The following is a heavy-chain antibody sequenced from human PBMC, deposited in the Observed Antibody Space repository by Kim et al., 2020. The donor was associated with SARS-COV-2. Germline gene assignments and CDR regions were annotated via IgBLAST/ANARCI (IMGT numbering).Heavy chain of an antibody. CDR2: IYYSGST. CDR3: ARHKTYYYYGSGSSPDY. Sequence: SETLSLTCTVSGGSISSSSYYWGWIRQPPGKGLEWIGSIYYSGSTYYNPSLKSQVTISVDTSKNQFSLKLSSVTAADTAVYYCARHKTYYYYGSGSSPDYWGQGTLVTVSS. J-gene: IGHJ4*02. D-gene: IGHD3-10*01. V-gene: IGHV4-39*01. CDR1: GGSISSSSYY.